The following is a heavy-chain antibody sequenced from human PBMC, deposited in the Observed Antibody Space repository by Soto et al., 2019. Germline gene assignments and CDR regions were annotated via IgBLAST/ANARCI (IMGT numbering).Heavy chain of an antibody. CDR3: ARDPSYYDSSGYYHPSFDY. CDR1: GFTFSSYG. CDR2: IWYDGSNK. J-gene: IGHJ4*02. Sequence: QVQLVESGGGVVQPGRSLRLSCAASGFTFSSYGMHWVRQAPGKGLEWVAVIWYDGSNKYYADSVKGRFTIYRDNSKNTLYLQMNSLRAEDTAVYYCARDPSYYDSSGYYHPSFDYWGQGTLVTVSS. V-gene: IGHV3-33*01. D-gene: IGHD3-22*01.